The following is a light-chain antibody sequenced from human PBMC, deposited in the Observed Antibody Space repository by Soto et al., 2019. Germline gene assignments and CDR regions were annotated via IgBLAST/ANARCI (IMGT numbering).Light chain of an antibody. CDR1: SSDVGGYNY. J-gene: IGLJ1*01. CDR3: SSYTSSSTPYV. CDR2: DVT. Sequence: QSVLTQPASGSGVPVQSSSISCTGTSSDVGGYNYVSWDQQHPVKAPKLMIYDVTNRPSGVSDRFSGSKSGNTASLTISGLQAEDEADYYCSSYTSSSTPYVFGTGTKVTVL. V-gene: IGLV2-14*01.